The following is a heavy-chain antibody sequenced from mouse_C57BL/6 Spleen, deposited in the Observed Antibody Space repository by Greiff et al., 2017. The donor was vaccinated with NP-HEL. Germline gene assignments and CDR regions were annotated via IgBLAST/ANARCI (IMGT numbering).Heavy chain of an antibody. CDR1: GYSITSGYY. CDR3: SRSLDGRRDVGFAY. D-gene: IGHD1-1*01. Sequence: ESGPGLVKPSQSLSLTCSVSGYSITSGYYWNWMRQFPGNKLEWMGYIHYDGSNNYNPSLKNRTSCTRDTSTNQIFLKLNSVTTEDTATFYCSRSLDGRRDVGFAYWGQGTLVTVSA. J-gene: IGHJ3*01. V-gene: IGHV3-6*02. CDR2: IHYDGSN.